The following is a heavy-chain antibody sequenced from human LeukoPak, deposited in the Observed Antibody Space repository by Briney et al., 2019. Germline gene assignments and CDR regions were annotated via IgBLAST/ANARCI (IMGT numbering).Heavy chain of an antibody. CDR2: ISYDGSNK. D-gene: IGHD2-15*01. CDR3: AKSSSGGSCYSVGGCWFDP. CDR1: GNYW. V-gene: IGHV3-30*18. Sequence: GGSLRLSCAASGNYWMHWVRQAPGKGLEWVAVISYDGSNKYYADSVKGRFTISRDNSKNTLYLQIDSLRAEDTALYYCAKSSSGGSCYSVGGCWFDPWGQGTLVTVSS. J-gene: IGHJ5*02.